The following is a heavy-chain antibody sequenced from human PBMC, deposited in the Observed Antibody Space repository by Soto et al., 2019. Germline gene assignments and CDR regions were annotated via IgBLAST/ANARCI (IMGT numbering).Heavy chain of an antibody. Sequence: TSETLSLTCTVSGGSVSTYYWSWIRQPPGKGLEWIAYIYYSGSTSYNPPLKSRVTISLDTSKNQFSLKLSSVTAADTAVYYCARTYDDSGPNSGGYGFDIWGPGTMVTVSS. CDR3: ARTYDDSGPNSGGYGFDI. CDR2: IYYSGST. D-gene: IGHD3-22*01. V-gene: IGHV4-59*02. CDR1: GGSVSTYY. J-gene: IGHJ3*02.